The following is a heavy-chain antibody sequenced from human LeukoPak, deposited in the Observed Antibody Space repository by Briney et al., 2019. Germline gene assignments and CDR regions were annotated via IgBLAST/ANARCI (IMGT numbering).Heavy chain of an antibody. D-gene: IGHD4-23*01. CDR3: ARDLRTPSDTNIAIDY. V-gene: IGHV3-74*01. CDR2: INSDGRIT. CDR1: GFTFSNYW. J-gene: IGHJ4*02. Sequence: GGSLSLSCAASGFTFSNYWLHWVRQGPGKGLVWVSRINSDGRITSYADSVKGRFTISRDNAKNTLYLQMNSLRAEDTAVYYCARDLRTPSDTNIAIDYWGQGTLVTVSS.